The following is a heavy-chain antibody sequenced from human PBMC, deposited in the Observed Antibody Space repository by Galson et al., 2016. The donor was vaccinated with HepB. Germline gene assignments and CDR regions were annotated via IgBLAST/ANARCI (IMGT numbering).Heavy chain of an antibody. J-gene: IGHJ4*02. CDR2: INYSGST. V-gene: IGHV4-34*01. Sequence: ETLSLTCAVSGGSFSGYYWSWIRQPPGKGLEWIGEINYSGSTNYKPSLKSRVTISVDTSKNQLSLKLSSVTAADTAVYYCARETSGTSAGDYFDYWGQGTLVTVSS. CDR1: GGSFSGYY. D-gene: IGHD1-26*01. CDR3: ARETSGTSAGDYFDY.